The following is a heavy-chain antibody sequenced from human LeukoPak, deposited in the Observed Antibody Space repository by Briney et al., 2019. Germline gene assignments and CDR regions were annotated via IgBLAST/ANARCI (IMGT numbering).Heavy chain of an antibody. CDR3: ARVAIRYGMDV. J-gene: IGHJ6*02. CDR2: ISSSSSYI. CDR1: GFTFSSYS. Sequence: GGSLRLSCAASGFTFSSYSMNWVRQAPGKGLEWVSSISSSSSYIYYADSVKGRFTISRDNAKNSLYLQMNSLGAEDTAVYYCARVAIRYGMDVWGQGTTVTVSS. D-gene: IGHD2-21*01. V-gene: IGHV3-21*01.